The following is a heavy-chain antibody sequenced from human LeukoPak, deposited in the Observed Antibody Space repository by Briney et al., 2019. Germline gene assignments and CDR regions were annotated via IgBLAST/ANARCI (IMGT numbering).Heavy chain of an antibody. J-gene: IGHJ4*02. D-gene: IGHD1-14*01. CDR1: GGSVSSRDYY. CDR3: ARGNQPLIYGGEYFDF. V-gene: IGHV4-39*07. Sequence: SETLSLTCTVSGGSVSSRDYYWDWIRQPPGKGLEWIGSVFYNEDTYYNPSLTSRITISVDTSKNQFSLRLSSVTAADTAVYYCARGNQPLIYGGEYFDFWGQGVLVTVSS. CDR2: VFYNEDT.